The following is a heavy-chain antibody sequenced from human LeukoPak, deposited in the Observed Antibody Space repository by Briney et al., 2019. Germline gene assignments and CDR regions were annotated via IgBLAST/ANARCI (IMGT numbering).Heavy chain of an antibody. V-gene: IGHV3-7*01. D-gene: IGHD6-19*01. CDR3: ARALYTSGWYPDYFDY. CDR2: IKRDGNDK. Sequence: GGSLRLSCVVSGFSFSRMSWVRQAPGKGLEWVANIKRDGNDKYYVDSVKGRFTISRDNAENSLYLEVNSLRAEDTAVYYCARALYTSGWYPDYFDYWGQGTLVTVSS. CDR1: GFSFSR. J-gene: IGHJ4*02.